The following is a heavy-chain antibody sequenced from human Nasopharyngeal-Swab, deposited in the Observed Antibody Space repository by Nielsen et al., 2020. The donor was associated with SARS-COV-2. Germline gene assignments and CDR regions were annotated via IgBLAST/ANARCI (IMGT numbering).Heavy chain of an antibody. Sequence: GESLKISCAASGFTFRFYTMHWVRQAPGQGLEWVANVKQDGGEKFYLDSVKGRFTISRDNAKSSLYLQMTSLRAEDTAVYYCVRDESGAFDIWGQGTMVTVSS. D-gene: IGHD3-10*01. CDR1: GFTFRFYT. J-gene: IGHJ3*02. V-gene: IGHV3-7*01. CDR3: VRDESGAFDI. CDR2: VKQDGGEK.